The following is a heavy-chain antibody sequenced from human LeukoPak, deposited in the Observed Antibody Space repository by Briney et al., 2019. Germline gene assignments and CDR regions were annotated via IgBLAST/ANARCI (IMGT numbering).Heavy chain of an antibody. D-gene: IGHD3-16*01. J-gene: IGHJ4*02. V-gene: IGHV4-39*01. CDR3: ATFNY. Sequence: PPGEGLEWIGSIHYSGNTNYNPSLKSRVTISVDTSKNQFSLRLSSVTAADTAVYYCATFNYWGQGTLVTVSS. CDR2: IHYSGNT.